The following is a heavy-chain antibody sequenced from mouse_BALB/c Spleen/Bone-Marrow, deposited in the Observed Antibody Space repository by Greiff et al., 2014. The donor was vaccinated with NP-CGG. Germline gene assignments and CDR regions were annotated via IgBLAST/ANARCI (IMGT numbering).Heavy chain of an antibody. Sequence: EVMLVESGGGLVKPGGSLKLSCAASGFAFSSYDMSWVRQTPEKRLEWVAYISHGGGTTYYSDTVKGRFTISRDNAKSTLYLQMSSPKSEDTAIYYCTRHGGYYPYYYAMDYWGQGTSVTVSS. CDR1: GFAFSSYD. J-gene: IGHJ4*01. D-gene: IGHD2-3*01. CDR3: TRHGGYYPYYYAMDY. CDR2: ISHGGGTT. V-gene: IGHV5-12-1*01.